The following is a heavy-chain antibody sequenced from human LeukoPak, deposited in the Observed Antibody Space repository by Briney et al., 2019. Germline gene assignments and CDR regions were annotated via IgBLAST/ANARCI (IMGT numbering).Heavy chain of an antibody. CDR3: ARESEGGCGGDCYSNYWYFDL. D-gene: IGHD2-21*01. J-gene: IGHJ2*01. Sequence: ASVKVSCKASGYTFTSYAVNWVRQAPGQGLEWMGWINPNSGGTNYAQKFQGRVTMTRDTSIGTAYMELSRLRSDDTAVYYCARESEGGCGGDCYSNYWYFDLWGRGTLVTVSS. CDR1: GYTFTSYA. V-gene: IGHV1-2*02. CDR2: INPNSGGT.